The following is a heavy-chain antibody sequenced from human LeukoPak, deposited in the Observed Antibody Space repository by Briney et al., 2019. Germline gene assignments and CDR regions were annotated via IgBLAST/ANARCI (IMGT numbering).Heavy chain of an antibody. D-gene: IGHD6-19*01. CDR1: GGTFSSYA. J-gene: IGHJ6*03. V-gene: IGHV1-69*13. Sequence: GASVKVSCKASGGTFSSYAISWVRQAPGQGLEWMGGIIPIFGTANYAQKFQGRVTITADESTSTAYMELSSLRSEDTAVYYCARGSSGWSTSGVYYYYYMDVWGKGTTVTVSS. CDR2: IIPIFGTA. CDR3: ARGSSGWSTSGVYYYYYMDV.